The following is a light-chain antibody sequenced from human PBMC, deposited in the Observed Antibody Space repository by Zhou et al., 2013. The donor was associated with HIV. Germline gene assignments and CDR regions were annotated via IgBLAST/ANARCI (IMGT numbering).Light chain of an antibody. J-gene: IGKJ4*01. CDR2: GAS. CDR1: QSVSSN. CDR3: QQYSTWPPLT. V-gene: IGKV3-15*01. Sequence: EIVMTQSPATLSVSPGERATLSCRASQSVSSNLAWYQQKPGQPPRLLIYGASTRATGIPVRFSGSGSGTEFTLTISSLQSEDFAVYYCQQYSTWPPLTFGGGTKVEIK.